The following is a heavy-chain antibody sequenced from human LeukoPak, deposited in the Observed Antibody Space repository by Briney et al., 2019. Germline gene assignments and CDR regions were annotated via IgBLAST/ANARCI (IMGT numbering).Heavy chain of an antibody. D-gene: IGHD5/OR15-5a*01. V-gene: IGHV4-4*07. Sequence: SETPSLTCTVSSASINTYYWSWIRQPAGKGLEWIGRIFASGSTNYNPSLKSRIAMSVDTSKNQFSLNLTSVTAADTAMYYCVQDGPLRSDYWGQGTLVTVSS. J-gene: IGHJ4*02. CDR3: VQDGPLRSDY. CDR1: SASINTYY. CDR2: IFASGST.